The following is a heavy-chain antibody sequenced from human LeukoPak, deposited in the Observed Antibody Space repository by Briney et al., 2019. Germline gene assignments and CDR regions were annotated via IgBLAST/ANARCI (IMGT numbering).Heavy chain of an antibody. V-gene: IGHV3-23*01. J-gene: IGHJ6*03. CDR2: ISGSGGST. D-gene: IGHD3-10*01. CDR1: GFTFSSYG. Sequence: PGGTLRLSCAASGFTFSSYGMSWVRQAPGKGLEWVSAISGSGGSTYYADSVKGRFTISRDNSKNTLYLQMNSMRAEDTAVYYCARGQYGSGSYRYHYYMDVWGKGTTVTISS. CDR3: ARGQYGSGSYRYHYYMDV.